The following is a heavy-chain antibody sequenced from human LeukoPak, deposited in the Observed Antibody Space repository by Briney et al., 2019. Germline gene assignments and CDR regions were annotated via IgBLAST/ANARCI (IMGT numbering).Heavy chain of an antibody. J-gene: IGHJ4*02. Sequence: SETLSLTCTVSGGSISSYYWGWIRQPPGKGLEWIGYISYSGSTNYNPSLKSRVIISVDASKNQFSLKLSSVTAADTAVYYCARVIAAAEPTFDYWGQGTLVTVSS. CDR2: ISYSGST. D-gene: IGHD6-13*01. CDR1: GGSISSYY. V-gene: IGHV4-59*01. CDR3: ARVIAAAEPTFDY.